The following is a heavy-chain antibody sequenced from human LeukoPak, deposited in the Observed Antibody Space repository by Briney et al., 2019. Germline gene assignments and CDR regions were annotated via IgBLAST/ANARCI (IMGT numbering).Heavy chain of an antibody. V-gene: IGHV4-4*02. CDR2: IYHSGST. J-gene: IGHJ4*02. CDR3: ARRNRAAAGVDY. CDR1: GGSISSNNW. D-gene: IGHD6-13*01. Sequence: ASGTLSLTCAVSGGSISSNNWWSWVRQPPGKGLEWIGEIYHSGSTNYNPSLKSRVTISVDTSKNQFSLKLSSVTAADTAVYYCARRNRAAAGVDYWGQGTLVTVSS.